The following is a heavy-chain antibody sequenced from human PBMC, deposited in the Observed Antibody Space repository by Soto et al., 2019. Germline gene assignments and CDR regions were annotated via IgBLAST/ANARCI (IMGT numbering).Heavy chain of an antibody. CDR2: IYHSGST. CDR3: ARGPPNTY. CDR1: GGSISSGGYS. J-gene: IGHJ4*02. Sequence: PSETLSLTCAVSGGSISSGGYSWSWIRQPPGKGLEWIGYIYHSGSTYYNPSLKSRVTISVDRSKNQFSLKLSSVTAADTAVYYCARGPPNTYWGQGTLVTVS. V-gene: IGHV4-30-2*01. D-gene: IGHD2-8*01.